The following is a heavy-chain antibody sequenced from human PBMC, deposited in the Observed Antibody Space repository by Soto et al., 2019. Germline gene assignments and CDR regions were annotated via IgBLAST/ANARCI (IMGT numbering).Heavy chain of an antibody. V-gene: IGHV4-4*07. D-gene: IGHD1-7*01. J-gene: IGHJ1*01. Sequence: QVQPLESGPGLVKPWDTLSLTCPVSGAYVRDFSWSWIRQPAGKGLAWIGRITVNGISQYTPSFRSRVTMSMDTSRNQFSLNVQSATAAATALYYGARESGENWTYEAHWGQGTLVTVSS. CDR2: ITVNGIS. CDR3: ARESGENWTYEAH. CDR1: GAYVRDFS.